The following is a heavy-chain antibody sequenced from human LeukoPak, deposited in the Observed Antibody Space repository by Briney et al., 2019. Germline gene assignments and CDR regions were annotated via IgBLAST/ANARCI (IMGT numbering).Heavy chain of an antibody. Sequence: SVKVSCKASGGTFSSYAISWVRQAPGQGLEWMGRIIPILGIANYAQKFQGRVTITADKSMSTAYMELSSLRSEDTAVYYCARDRAGSGSDYWGQGTLVTVSS. J-gene: IGHJ4*02. CDR3: ARDRAGSGSDY. CDR2: IIPILGIA. V-gene: IGHV1-69*04. D-gene: IGHD6-19*01. CDR1: GGTFSSYA.